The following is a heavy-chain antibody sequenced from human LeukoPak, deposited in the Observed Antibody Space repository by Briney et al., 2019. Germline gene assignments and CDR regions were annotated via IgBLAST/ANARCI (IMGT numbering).Heavy chain of an antibody. CDR1: GFTFSSYA. J-gene: IGHJ4*02. CDR3: AKDFGVVYVVIATLDY. D-gene: IGHD3-3*01. V-gene: IGHV3-23*01. Sequence: GGSLRLSCAASGFTFSSYAMTWVRQAPGKGLEWVSAISGSGGSTYYADSVKGRFTISRDNSKNTLYLQMNSLRAEDTAVYYCAKDFGVVYVVIATLDYWGQGTLVTVSS. CDR2: ISGSGGST.